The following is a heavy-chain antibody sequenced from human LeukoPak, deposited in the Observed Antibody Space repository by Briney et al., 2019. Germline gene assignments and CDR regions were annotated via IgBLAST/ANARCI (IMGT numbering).Heavy chain of an antibody. D-gene: IGHD3-10*01. CDR2: ISGYNGYT. V-gene: IGHV1-18*01. CDR3: ARGHTYYYGSGSYSWFDP. CDR1: GYTFTNYG. Sequence: ASVKVSCKTSGYTFTNYGISWVRQAPGQGLEWMGWISGYNGYTNYAQKLQGRVTMTTDTSTSTAYMELRSLRSDDTAVYYCARGHTYYYGSGSYSWFDPWGQGTLVTVSS. J-gene: IGHJ5*02.